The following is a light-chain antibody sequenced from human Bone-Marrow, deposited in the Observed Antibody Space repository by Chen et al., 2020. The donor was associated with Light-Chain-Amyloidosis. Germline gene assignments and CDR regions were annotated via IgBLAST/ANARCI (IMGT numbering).Light chain of an antibody. J-gene: IGKJ2*01. CDR1: QSISSN. V-gene: IGKV3-15*01. CDR2: HTS. Sequence: EIVMTQSPATLSVSPGESATLSCRASQSISSNLAWYQQKPGQAPRLLIYHTSIRATGVPARFSGSGSGTEFTLTISGLQSEDFAVYYCQQYDDWPPLTFGQGTKLDIK. CDR3: QQYDDWPPLT.